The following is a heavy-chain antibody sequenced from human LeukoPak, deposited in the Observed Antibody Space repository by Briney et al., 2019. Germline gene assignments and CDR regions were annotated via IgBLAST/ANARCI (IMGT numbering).Heavy chain of an antibody. J-gene: IGHJ4*02. CDR1: GFTFSSHG. CDR2: ISPSGGIT. Sequence: GGSLRLSCAASGFTFSSHGMNWVRQAPGKGLEWVSGISPSGGITYYTDSVKGRFTISRDNSKNTLHLEVISLTAEDTAVYYCAKDDAWIRFGEWSQGTLVTVSS. V-gene: IGHV3-23*01. CDR3: AKDDAWIRFGE. D-gene: IGHD3-10*01.